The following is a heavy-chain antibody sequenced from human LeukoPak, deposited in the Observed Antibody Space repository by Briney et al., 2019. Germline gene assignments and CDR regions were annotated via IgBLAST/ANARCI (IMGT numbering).Heavy chain of an antibody. V-gene: IGHV4-59*12. CDR1: GGSISSYY. CDR2: IYYSGST. D-gene: IGHD2-21*02. J-gene: IGHJ3*02. Sequence: SETLSLTCTVSGGSISSYYWSWIRQPPGKGLEWIGYIYYSGSTNYNPSLKSRVTISVDTSKNQFSLKLSSVTAEDTAVYYCARGDSYAFDIWGQGTMVTVSS. CDR3: ARGDSYAFDI.